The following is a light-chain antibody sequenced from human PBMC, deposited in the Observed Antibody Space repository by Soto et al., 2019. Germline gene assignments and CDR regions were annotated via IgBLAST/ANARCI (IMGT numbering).Light chain of an antibody. CDR3: QQRSNWLWT. J-gene: IGKJ1*01. CDR1: QSIGSD. Sequence: ENVLKQSPATLSLSPRERATLSCRASQSIGSDLAWYQQKPGQAPWLLIYDASYRATGIPARFSGSGSGTDFTLTISSLVPEDFAVYNCQQRSNWLWTFGQGTKVEIK. V-gene: IGKV3-11*01. CDR2: DAS.